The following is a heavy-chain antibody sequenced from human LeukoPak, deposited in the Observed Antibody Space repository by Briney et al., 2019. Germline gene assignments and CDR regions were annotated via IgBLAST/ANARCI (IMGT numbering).Heavy chain of an antibody. J-gene: IGHJ4*02. V-gene: IGHV3-23*01. CDR2: ISGSGGST. CDR1: GFIFSSYS. CDR3: ARRAGAYSHPYDY. Sequence: PGGSLRLSCAASGFIFSSYSMNWVRQAPGKGLEWVSAISGSGGSTYYADSVKGRFTISRDNSKNTLYLQMNSLRAEDTAVYYCARRAGAYSHPYDYWGQGTLVTVSS. D-gene: IGHD4/OR15-4a*01.